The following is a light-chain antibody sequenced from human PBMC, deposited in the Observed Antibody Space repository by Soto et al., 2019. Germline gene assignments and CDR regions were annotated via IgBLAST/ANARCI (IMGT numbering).Light chain of an antibody. CDR3: QQSYSTPPIT. CDR1: QSISSY. V-gene: IGKV1-39*01. Sequence: DIQMTQSPSSLSASVGDRVTITCGGSQSISSYLNWYQQKPGKAPKLLIYAASSLQSGVPSRFSGSGSGTDFTLTISSLQPEDFATYYCQQSYSTPPITFGQGTRLEI. J-gene: IGKJ5*01. CDR2: AAS.